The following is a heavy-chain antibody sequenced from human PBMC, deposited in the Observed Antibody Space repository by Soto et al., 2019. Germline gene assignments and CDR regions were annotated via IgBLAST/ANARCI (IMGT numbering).Heavy chain of an antibody. D-gene: IGHD1-1*01. Sequence: GGSLRLSCAASGFTFSMYWMHWVRQVPGKGPEWVSRINDDGISTNYADSVKGRFTISRDNAKNALYLQMNALRVEDTAVYYCTRGPRSTSTGTGAFWGQGTLVTVSS. J-gene: IGHJ4*02. CDR1: GFTFSMYW. V-gene: IGHV3-74*01. CDR3: TRGPRSTSTGTGAF. CDR2: INDDGIST.